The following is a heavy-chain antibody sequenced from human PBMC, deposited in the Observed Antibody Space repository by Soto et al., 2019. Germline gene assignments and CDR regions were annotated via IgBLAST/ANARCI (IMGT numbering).Heavy chain of an antibody. V-gene: IGHV5-51*01. D-gene: IGHD2-2*01. Sequence: PGESLKISCKGSGYSFTSYWIGWVRQMPGKGLEWMGIIYPGDSDTRYSPSFQGQVTISADKSISTAYLQWSSLKASDTAMYYCASSSPYCSSTSCYRWWPDAFDIWGQGTMVTVSS. CDR3: ASSSPYCSSTSCYRWWPDAFDI. CDR2: IYPGDSDT. CDR1: GYSFTSYW. J-gene: IGHJ3*02.